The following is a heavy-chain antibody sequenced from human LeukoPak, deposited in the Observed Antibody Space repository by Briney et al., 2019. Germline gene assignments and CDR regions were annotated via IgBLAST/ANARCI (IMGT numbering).Heavy chain of an antibody. Sequence: ASVKVSCKASGGTFSSYAISWVRQAPGQGLEWMGGIIPIFGTANYAQKFQGRVTITTDESTSTAYMELSSRRSEDTAVYSCAGGDSSGYPPYFDYRGQGTLVTVSS. CDR1: GGTFSSYA. J-gene: IGHJ4*02. V-gene: IGHV1-69*05. CDR3: AGGDSSGYPPYFDY. D-gene: IGHD3-22*01. CDR2: IIPIFGTA.